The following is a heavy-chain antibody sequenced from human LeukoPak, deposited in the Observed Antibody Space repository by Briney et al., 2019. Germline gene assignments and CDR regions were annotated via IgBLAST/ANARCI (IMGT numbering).Heavy chain of an antibody. CDR1: GGTFSSYA. CDR2: IIPIFGTA. D-gene: IGHD3-3*01. J-gene: IGHJ4*02. V-gene: IGHV1-69*13. Sequence: SVKVSCKVSGGTFSSYAISWVRQAPGQGLEWMGGIIPIFGTANYAQKFQGRVTITADESTSTAYMELSSLRSEDTAVYYCARPKVSNYDFWSGLIDWGQGTLVTVSS. CDR3: ARPKVSNYDFWSGLID.